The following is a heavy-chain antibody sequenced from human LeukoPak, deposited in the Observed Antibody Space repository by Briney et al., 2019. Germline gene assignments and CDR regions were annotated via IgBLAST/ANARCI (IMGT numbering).Heavy chain of an antibody. V-gene: IGHV4-34*01. CDR3: ARAGAYYGSGIPLDI. CDR1: GGSFSGYY. Sequence: SETLSLTCAVYGGSFSGYYWSWIRQPPGKGLEWIGEINHSGSTNYNPSLKSRVTISVDTPKNQFSLKLSSVTAADTAVYYCARAGAYYGSGIPLDIWGQGTMVTVSS. CDR2: INHSGST. J-gene: IGHJ3*02. D-gene: IGHD3-10*01.